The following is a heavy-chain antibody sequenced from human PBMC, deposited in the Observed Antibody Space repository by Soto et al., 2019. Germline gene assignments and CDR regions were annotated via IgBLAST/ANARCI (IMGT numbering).Heavy chain of an antibody. CDR1: GFTFSSYA. CDR2: ISSNGGST. Sequence: GGSLRLSCAASGFTFSSYAMHWVRQAPGKGLEYVSAISSNGGSTYYANSVKGRFTISRDNSKNTLYLQMGSLRAEDMAVYYCARGTLAPSEDIVVVVAATPTPNFDYWGQGTLVTVSS. D-gene: IGHD2-15*01. V-gene: IGHV3-64*01. CDR3: ARGTLAPSEDIVVVVAATPTPNFDY. J-gene: IGHJ4*02.